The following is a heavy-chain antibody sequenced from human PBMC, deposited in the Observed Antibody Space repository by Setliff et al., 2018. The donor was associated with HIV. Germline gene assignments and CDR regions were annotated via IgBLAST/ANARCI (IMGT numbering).Heavy chain of an antibody. CDR1: GDSVNNSTYY. Sequence: NPSETLSLTCAVSGDSVNNSTYYWGWIRQPPGKGLEWIGGFYYSGTSYSNPSLRSRLTISVDTSKNQFSLKLNSVTAADTAMYYCAKGENEQWLVVGLFDYWGQGTLVTVSS. V-gene: IGHV4-39*07. J-gene: IGHJ4*02. CDR3: AKGENEQWLVVGLFDY. CDR2: FYYSGTS. D-gene: IGHD6-19*01.